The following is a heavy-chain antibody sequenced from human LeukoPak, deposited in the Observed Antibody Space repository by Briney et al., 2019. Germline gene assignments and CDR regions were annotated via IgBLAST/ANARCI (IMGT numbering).Heavy chain of an antibody. V-gene: IGHV3-20*01. J-gene: IGHJ6*03. Sequence: GGSLRLSCAASGFTFDDYGMSWVRQAPGKGLEWVSGINWNGGSTGYADSMKGRFTISRDNAKNSLYLQMNSLRAEDTALYHCARGGYDILTGFTYYYYYMDVWGKGTTVTISS. CDR2: INWNGGST. CDR1: GFTFDDYG. D-gene: IGHD3-9*01. CDR3: ARGGYDILTGFTYYYYYMDV.